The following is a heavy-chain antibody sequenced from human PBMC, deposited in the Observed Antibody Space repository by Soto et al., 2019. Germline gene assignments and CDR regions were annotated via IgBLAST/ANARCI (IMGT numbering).Heavy chain of an antibody. Sequence: GGSLRLSCSASGFTFSSYAMHWVRQAPGKGLEYVSAISSNGGSTYYADSVKGRFTISRDNSKNTLYLQVSSLRAEDTAVYYCVKDQFGSRYYDFWSGYGDYFDYWGQGTLVTVS. CDR1: GFTFSSYA. J-gene: IGHJ4*02. CDR3: VKDQFGSRYYDFWSGYGDYFDY. D-gene: IGHD3-3*01. CDR2: ISSNGGST. V-gene: IGHV3-64D*08.